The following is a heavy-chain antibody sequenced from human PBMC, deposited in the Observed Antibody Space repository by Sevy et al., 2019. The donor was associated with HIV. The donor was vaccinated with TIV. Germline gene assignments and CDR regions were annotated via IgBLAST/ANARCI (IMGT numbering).Heavy chain of an antibody. J-gene: IGHJ4*02. V-gene: IGHV3-7*01. D-gene: IGHD3-16*01. CDR2: IRQDGGEI. CDR3: ARRFFDV. Sequence: GGSLRLSCAASGFTFDTYWMQWVRQAPGKGLEWVANIRQDGGEIYYSDSVKGRCTISRDNAKESLFLQMTNLKVEDSGIYYCARRFFDVWGQGVLVTVSS. CDR1: GFTFDTYW.